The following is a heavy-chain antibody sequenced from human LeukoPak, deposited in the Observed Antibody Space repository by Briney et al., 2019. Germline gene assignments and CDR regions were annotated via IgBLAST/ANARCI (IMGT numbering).Heavy chain of an antibody. D-gene: IGHD6-13*01. J-gene: IGHJ4*02. CDR3: ARGFRGSWFDY. CDR2: IYYSGST. CDR1: GGSISSGGYY. Sequence: KTSQTLSLTCTVSGGSISSGGYYWSWIRQHPGKGLEWIGYIYYSGSTYYNPSLKSRVTISVDTSKNQISLKLSSVTAADTAVYYCARGFRGSWFDYWGQGTLVTVSS. V-gene: IGHV4-31*03.